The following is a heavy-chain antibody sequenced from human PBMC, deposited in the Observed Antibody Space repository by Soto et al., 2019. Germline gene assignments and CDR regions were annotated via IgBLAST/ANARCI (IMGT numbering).Heavy chain of an antibody. Sequence: ASVKVSCKASGYTFTGYYMHWVRQAPGQGLEWMGWINPNSGGTNYAKKFQERVTITRDTSISTAYMELSRLRSECTAIYYCAARTGYYTSYYYMDVWGKGTTVTVSS. J-gene: IGHJ6*03. D-gene: IGHD3-9*01. V-gene: IGHV1-2*02. CDR2: INPNSGGT. CDR3: AARTGYYTSYYYMDV. CDR1: GYTFTGYY.